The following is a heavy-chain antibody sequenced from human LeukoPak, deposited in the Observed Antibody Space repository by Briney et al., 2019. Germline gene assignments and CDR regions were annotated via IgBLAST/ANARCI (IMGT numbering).Heavy chain of an antibody. Sequence: PGGSLRLSCAASGFSVSSCYIYWVRQAPGKGLQWVSFIYRDDKTNYADSVKGRFTMSRDNFRNTLYLQMNSLGADDTAVYYCVREVIGIPSYFDYWGQGILVTVSS. J-gene: IGHJ4*02. CDR1: GFSVSSCY. CDR3: VREVIGIPSYFDY. D-gene: IGHD1-14*01. CDR2: IYRDDKT. V-gene: IGHV3-53*01.